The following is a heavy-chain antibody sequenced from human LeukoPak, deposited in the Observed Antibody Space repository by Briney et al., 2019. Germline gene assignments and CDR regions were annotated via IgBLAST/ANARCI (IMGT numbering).Heavy chain of an antibody. CDR2: ISNSGATT. CDR1: GYNYHSSA. Sequence: QPGGSQRLSCAPSGYNYHSSAIRGLRQAPGKGLEWVSVISNSGATTDYADSVKGRFTISRDNSKNTLSLQMNRLRAQDTAVYYCAKEELYYDGSGTYYILAPFHQWGQGTLVTVSS. CDR3: AKEELYYDGSGTYYILAPFHQ. V-gene: IGHV3-23*01. D-gene: IGHD3-10*01. J-gene: IGHJ4*02.